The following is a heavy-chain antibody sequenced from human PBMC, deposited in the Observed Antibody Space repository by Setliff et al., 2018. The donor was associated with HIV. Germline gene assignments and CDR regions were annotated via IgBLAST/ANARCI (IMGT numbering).Heavy chain of an antibody. D-gene: IGHD7-27*01. J-gene: IGHJ4*02. Sequence: SETLSLTCTVSGGSISSGSFFWRWIRQPPGKGLEWIGTIDHSGSTNYKPSLKSRVTISVDNAKNSLYLQMNSLRSEDTAIYYCAREGPQTGDHSLALFWGQGTVVTVSS. CDR2: IDHSGST. V-gene: IGHV4-39*02. CDR3: AREGPQTGDHSLALF. CDR1: GGSISSGSFF.